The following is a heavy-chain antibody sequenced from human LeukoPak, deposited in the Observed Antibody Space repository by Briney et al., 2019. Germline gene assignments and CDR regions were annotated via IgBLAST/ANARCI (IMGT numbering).Heavy chain of an antibody. CDR1: GSTFSSYG. CDR2: IRYDGSNK. V-gene: IGHV3-30*02. J-gene: IGHJ1*01. Sequence: PGGSLRLSCAASGSTFSSYGMHWVRQAPGKGLEWVAFIRYDGSNKYYADSVKGRFTISRDNSKNTLYLQMNSLRAEDTAVYYCAKVGVWFGELFYEYFQHWGQGTLVTVSS. D-gene: IGHD3-10*01. CDR3: AKVGVWFGELFYEYFQH.